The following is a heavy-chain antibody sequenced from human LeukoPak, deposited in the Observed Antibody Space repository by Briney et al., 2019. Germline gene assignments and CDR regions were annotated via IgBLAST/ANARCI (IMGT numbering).Heavy chain of an antibody. J-gene: IGHJ4*02. CDR2: IYSGGST. CDR1: GFTVSSNY. CDR3: ARGSSGSYGELYFDY. V-gene: IGHV3-66*01. D-gene: IGHD1-26*01. Sequence: GGSLRLSCAASGFTVSSNYMSWVRQAPGKGLEWVSVIYSGGSTYYADSVKGGFTISRDNSKNTLYLQMNSLRAEDTAVYYCARGSSGSYGELYFDYWGQGTLVTVSS.